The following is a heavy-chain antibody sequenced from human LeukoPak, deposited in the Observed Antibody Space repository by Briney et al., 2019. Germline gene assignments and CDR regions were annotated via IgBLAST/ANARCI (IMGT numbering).Heavy chain of an antibody. D-gene: IGHD3-10*01. V-gene: IGHV1-69*01. CDR3: FTVGVYYYYGMDV. CDR2: IIPIFGTA. Sequence: EASVKVSRKASGGTFSSYAISWVRQAPGQGLEWMGGIIPIFGTANYAQKFQGRVTITADESTSTAYMELSSLRSEDTAVYYCFTVGVYYYYGMDVWGQGTTVTVSS. CDR1: GGTFSSYA. J-gene: IGHJ6*02.